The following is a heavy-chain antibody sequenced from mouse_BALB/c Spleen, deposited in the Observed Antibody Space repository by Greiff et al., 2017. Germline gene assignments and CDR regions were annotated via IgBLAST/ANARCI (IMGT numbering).Heavy chain of an antibody. CDR1: GYTFTNYW. V-gene: IGHV1-63*02. J-gene: IGHJ4*01. D-gene: IGHD2-2*01. Sequence: VQLQESGAELVRPGTSVKISCKASGYTFTNYWLGWVKQRPGHGLEWIGDIYPGGGYTNYNEKFKGKATLTADTSSSTAYMQLSSLTSEDSAVYFCARWLPLYAMDYWGQGTSVTVSS. CDR3: ARWLPLYAMDY. CDR2: IYPGGGYT.